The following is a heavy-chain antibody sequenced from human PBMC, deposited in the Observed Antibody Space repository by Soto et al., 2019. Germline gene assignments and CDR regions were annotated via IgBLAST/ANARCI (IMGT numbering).Heavy chain of an antibody. CDR3: ARDPTSTSFEP. CDR1: GFAFNTYS. J-gene: IGHJ5*02. CDR2: ISYSGSYI. D-gene: IGHD2-2*01. V-gene: IGHV3-21*01. Sequence: GGSLRLSCVASGFAFNTYSMNWVRQAPGKGLEWVSYISYSGSYIYYADSVKGRFTISRDNARNSLYLQMSSLRAEDTAVYYCARDPTSTSFEPWGQGTLVTVSS.